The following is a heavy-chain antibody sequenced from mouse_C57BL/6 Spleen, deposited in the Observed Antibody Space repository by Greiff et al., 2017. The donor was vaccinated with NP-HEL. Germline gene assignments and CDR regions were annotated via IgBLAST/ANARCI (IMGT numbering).Heavy chain of an antibody. CDR3: ARYATVVATPYWYFDV. J-gene: IGHJ1*03. D-gene: IGHD1-1*01. CDR2: IDPANGNT. V-gene: IGHV14-3*01. CDR1: GFNIKNTY. Sequence: EVKLQESVAELVRPGASVKLSCTASGFNIKNTYMHWVKQRPEQGLEWIGRIDPANGNTKYAPKFQGKATITADTSSNTAYLQLSSLTSEDTAIYYCARYATVVATPYWYFDVWGTGTTVTVSS.